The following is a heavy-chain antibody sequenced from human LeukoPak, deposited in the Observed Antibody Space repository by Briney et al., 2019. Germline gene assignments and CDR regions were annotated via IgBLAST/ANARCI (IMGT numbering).Heavy chain of an antibody. CDR1: GFTFSSYG. Sequence: PGGSLRLSCAASGFTFSSYGMHWVRQAPGKGLEWVSYISSSGSTIYYADSVKGRFTISRDNAKNSLYLQMNSLRAEDTAVYYCARRNAGTLRYWGQGTLVTVSP. J-gene: IGHJ4*02. CDR3: ARRNAGTLRY. D-gene: IGHD1-1*01. CDR2: ISSSGSTI. V-gene: IGHV3-48*04.